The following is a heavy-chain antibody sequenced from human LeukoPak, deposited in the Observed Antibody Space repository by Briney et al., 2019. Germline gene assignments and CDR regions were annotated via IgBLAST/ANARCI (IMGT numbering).Heavy chain of an antibody. CDR1: GYSFTSYR. CDR2: VNPGDSDI. D-gene: IGHD3-22*01. CDR3: ARHVDDSSGYYYRTMYYLDY. V-gene: IGHV5-51*01. J-gene: IGHJ4*02. Sequence: HGESLKISCKGSGYSFTSYRIGWVRQMPGKGLEWMGIVNPGDSDIRYSPSFQGQVTISADKSISTAYLQWSSLKASDTAMYYCARHVDDSSGYYYRTMYYLDYWGQGTLVTVSS.